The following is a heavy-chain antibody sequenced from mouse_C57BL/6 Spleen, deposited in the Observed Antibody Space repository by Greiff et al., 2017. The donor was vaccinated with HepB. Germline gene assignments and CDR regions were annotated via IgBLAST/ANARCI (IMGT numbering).Heavy chain of an antibody. J-gene: IGHJ2*01. CDR3: ARSYLNWDFDY. Sequence: VQLQQPGAELVRPGSSVKLSCKASGYTFTSYWMDWVEQRPGQGLEWIGNIYPSDSETHYNQKFKDKATLTVDKSSSTAYMQLSSLTSEDSAVYYCARSYLNWDFDYWGQGTTLTVSS. D-gene: IGHD4-1*01. V-gene: IGHV1-61*01. CDR1: GYTFTSYW. CDR2: IYPSDSET.